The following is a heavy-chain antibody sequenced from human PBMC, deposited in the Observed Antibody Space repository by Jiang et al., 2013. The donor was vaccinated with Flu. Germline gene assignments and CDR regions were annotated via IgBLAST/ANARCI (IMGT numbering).Heavy chain of an antibody. J-gene: IGHJ4*02. D-gene: IGHD5-24*01. CDR3: ARGWLQRHLVSVVDY. CDR2: IYYSGST. Sequence: LLKPSQTLSLTCTVSGGSISSGGYYWSWIRQHPGKGLEWIGYIYYSGSTYYNPSLKSRVTISVDTSKNQFSLKLSSVTAADTAVYYCARGWLQRHLVSVVDYWGQGTLVTVSS. CDR1: GGSISSGGYY. V-gene: IGHV4-31*03.